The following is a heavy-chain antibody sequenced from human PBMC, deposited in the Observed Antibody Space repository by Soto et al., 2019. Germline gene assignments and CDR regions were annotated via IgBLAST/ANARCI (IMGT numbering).Heavy chain of an antibody. D-gene: IGHD3-10*01. CDR1: GGSISSGGYY. J-gene: IGHJ5*02. V-gene: IGHV4-31*03. CDR3: ARGYNVLLWFGELGSWFDP. Sequence: SETLSLTCTVSGGSISSGGYYWSWIRQHPGKGLEWIGYIYYSGSTYYNPSLKSRVTISVDTSKNQFSLKLSSVTAADTAVYYCARGYNVLLWFGELGSWFDPWGQGTLVTVSS. CDR2: IYYSGST.